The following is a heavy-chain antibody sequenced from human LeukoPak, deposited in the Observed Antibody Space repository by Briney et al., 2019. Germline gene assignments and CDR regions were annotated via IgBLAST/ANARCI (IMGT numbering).Heavy chain of an antibody. D-gene: IGHD3-10*01. CDR2: IGTAGDT. CDR3: ARVRVTMVRGVIGQDFDY. Sequence: PGGSLRLSCAASGFTFSSYDMHWVRQATGKGLEWVSAIGTAGDTYYPGSVKGRFTISRENAKNSLYLQMNSLRAGDTAVYYCARVRVTMVRGVIGQDFDYWGQGTLVTVSS. J-gene: IGHJ4*02. V-gene: IGHV3-13*01. CDR1: GFTFSSYD.